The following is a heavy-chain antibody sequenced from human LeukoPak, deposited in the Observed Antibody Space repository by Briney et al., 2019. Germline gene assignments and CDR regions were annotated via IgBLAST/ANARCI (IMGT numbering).Heavy chain of an antibody. J-gene: IGHJ4*02. V-gene: IGHV3-30*03. CDR3: ARAPGSSSSFGKFDY. CDR2: ISYDGSNK. CDR1: GFTFSSYG. D-gene: IGHD6-13*01. Sequence: GRSLRLSCAASGFTFSSYGMHWVRQAPGKGLEWVAVISYDGSNKYYADSVKGRFTISRDNSKNTLYLQMNSLRAEDTAVYYCARAPGSSSSFGKFDYWGQGTLVTVSS.